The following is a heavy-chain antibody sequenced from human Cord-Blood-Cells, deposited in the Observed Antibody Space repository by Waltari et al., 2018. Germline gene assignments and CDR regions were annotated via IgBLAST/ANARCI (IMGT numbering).Heavy chain of an antibody. V-gene: IGHV4-34*01. D-gene: IGHD7-27*01. J-gene: IGHJ3*02. CDR1: GGSFSGYY. Sequence: QVQLQQWGAGLLKPSETLSLTCAVYGGSFSGYYWSWIRQPPGKGLEWMGEINHSGSTNYTPSLSSRVTISVDTSKNQFSLKLSSVTAADTAVYYCARLRANWGTHAFDIWGQGTMVTVSS. CDR2: INHSGST. CDR3: ARLRANWGTHAFDI.